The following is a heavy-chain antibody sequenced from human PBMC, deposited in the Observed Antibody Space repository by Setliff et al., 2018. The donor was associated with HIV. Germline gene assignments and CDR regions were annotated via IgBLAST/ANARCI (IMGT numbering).Heavy chain of an antibody. CDR2: IYHYGSP. V-gene: IGHV4-59*01. J-gene: IGHJ4*02. CDR3: VRDDYGYNGKGFDY. Sequence: SETLSLTCTVSGGSISSYFWTWIRQSPEKGLEWIGYIYHYGSPNYNPSLKSRVTISVDASKNQFSLRLSSVTAADTAMYYCVRDDYGYNGKGFDYWGPGTLVTVSS. CDR1: GGSISSYF. D-gene: IGHD4-17*01.